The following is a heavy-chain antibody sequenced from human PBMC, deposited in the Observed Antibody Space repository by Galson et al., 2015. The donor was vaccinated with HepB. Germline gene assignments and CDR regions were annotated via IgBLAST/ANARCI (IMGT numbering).Heavy chain of an antibody. V-gene: IGHV1-24*01. CDR2: FDPEDGET. Sequence: SVKVSCKASGYTLTELSMHWVRQAPGKGLEWVGGFDPEDGETIYAQKFQGRVTMTEDTSTDTAYMELSSLRSEDTAVYYCATEGSKGFGELFGGRRSYYSSGMDVWGQGTTVTVSS. CDR1: GYTLTELS. CDR3: ATEGSKGFGELFGGRRSYYSSGMDV. D-gene: IGHD3-10*01. J-gene: IGHJ6*02.